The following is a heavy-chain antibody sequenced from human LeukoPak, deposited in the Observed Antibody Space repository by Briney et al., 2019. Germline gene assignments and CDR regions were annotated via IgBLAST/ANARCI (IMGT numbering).Heavy chain of an antibody. J-gene: IGHJ4*02. V-gene: IGHV3-7*01. CDR1: GFTFSTHW. CDR2: IKEDGSTT. CDR3: APQTMILVL. D-gene: IGHD3-22*01. Sequence: GGSLRLSCVASGFTFSTHWVSWVRQAPGKGLEWVANIKEDGSTTDYVNSVKGRFTISRDNAKNSVFLQMNSLRAEDTAVYYCAPQTMILVLGGQGTLVTVSS.